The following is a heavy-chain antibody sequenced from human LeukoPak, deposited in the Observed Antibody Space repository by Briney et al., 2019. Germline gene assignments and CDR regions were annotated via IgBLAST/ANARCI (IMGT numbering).Heavy chain of an antibody. CDR3: ARGEITMIVVVPPDY. CDR2: IYYSGGT. CDR1: GGSISSGGYY. Sequence: PSETLSLTCTVSGGSISSGGYYWSWIRQHPGKGLEWIGYIYYSGGTYYNPSLKSRVTISVDTSKNQFSLKLSSVTAADTAVYYCARGEITMIVVVPPDYWGQGTLVTVSS. V-gene: IGHV4-31*03. D-gene: IGHD3-22*01. J-gene: IGHJ4*02.